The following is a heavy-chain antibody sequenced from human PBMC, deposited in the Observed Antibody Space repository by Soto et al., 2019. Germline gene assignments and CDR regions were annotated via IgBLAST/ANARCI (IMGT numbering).Heavy chain of an antibody. CDR3: ARRLTYGSGSHFDY. V-gene: IGHV4-59*08. CDR2: IYYSGST. CDR1: GGSISSYY. J-gene: IGHJ4*02. Sequence: PSETLSLTCTVSGGSISSYYLSWIRQKPGKGLEWIGYIYYSGSTNYNPSLKSRVTISLDTSKNQFSLKLSSVTAADTAVYYCARRLTYGSGSHFDYWGQGTLVTVSS. D-gene: IGHD3-10*01.